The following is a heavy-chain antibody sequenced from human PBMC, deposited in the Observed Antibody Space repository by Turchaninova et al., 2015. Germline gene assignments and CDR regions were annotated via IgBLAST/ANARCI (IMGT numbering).Heavy chain of an antibody. CDR3: ARTTLQSGIAARPLPDY. D-gene: IGHD6-6*01. V-gene: IGHV4-39*01. Sequence: QLQLPESGPGLVKPSETLALIYPGSGGSIRRSSSSWGWLRQPPGKGLELIGSIYYSGSTYYNPSLKGRVTISVDTSKNQFSLKLSSVTAADTAVYYCARTTLQSGIAARPLPDYWGQGTLVTVSS. CDR2: IYYSGST. J-gene: IGHJ4*02. CDR1: GGSIRRSSSS.